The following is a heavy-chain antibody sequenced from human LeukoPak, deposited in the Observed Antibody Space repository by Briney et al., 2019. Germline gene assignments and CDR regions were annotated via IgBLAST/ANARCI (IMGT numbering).Heavy chain of an antibody. J-gene: IGHJ4*02. CDR2: INHSGST. CDR1: GGSFSGYY. D-gene: IGHD2-2*01. V-gene: IGHV4-34*01. Sequence: SETLSLTCAVYGGSFSGYYWSWIRQPPGKGLEWIGEINHSGSTNYNPSPKSRVTIPVDTSKNQFSLKLSSVTAADTAVYYCASTRYSYAGDYWGQGTLVTVSS. CDR3: ASTRYSYAGDY.